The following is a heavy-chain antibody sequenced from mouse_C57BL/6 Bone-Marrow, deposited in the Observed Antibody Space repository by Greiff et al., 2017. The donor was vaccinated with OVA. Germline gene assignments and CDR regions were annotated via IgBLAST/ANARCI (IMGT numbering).Heavy chain of an antibody. CDR3: ARPYYDYDGFDY. Sequence: EVQLVESGGGLVQPGGSLKLSCAASGFTFSDYYMYWVRQTPEKRLEWVAYISNGGGSTYYPDTVKGRFTISRDNAKNTLYLQMSRLKSEDTAMYYCARPYYDYDGFDYWGQGTTLTVAS. V-gene: IGHV5-12*01. D-gene: IGHD2-4*01. J-gene: IGHJ2*01. CDR1: GFTFSDYY. CDR2: ISNGGGST.